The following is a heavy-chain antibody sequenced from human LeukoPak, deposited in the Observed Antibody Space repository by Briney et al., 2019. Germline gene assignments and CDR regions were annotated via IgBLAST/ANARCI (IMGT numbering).Heavy chain of an antibody. CDR3: ARARYSSSSVWFDP. Sequence: GGSLRLSCAASGFTFSGSAMHWVRQAPGKGLVWVSRINSDGSSTSYAGSVKGRFTISRDNAKNTLYLQMNSLRAEDTAVYYCARARYSSSSVWFDPWGQGTLVTVSS. V-gene: IGHV3-74*01. D-gene: IGHD6-6*01. CDR1: GFTFSGSA. J-gene: IGHJ5*02. CDR2: INSDGSST.